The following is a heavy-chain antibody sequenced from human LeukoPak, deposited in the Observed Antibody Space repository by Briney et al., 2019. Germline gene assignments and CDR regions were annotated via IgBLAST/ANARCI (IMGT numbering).Heavy chain of an antibody. CDR2: IYYSGST. J-gene: IGHJ6*02. CDR1: GGSISSYY. Sequence: PSETLSLTCTVSGGSISSYYWSWIRQPPGKGLEWIGYIYYSGSTNYNPSLKSRVTISVDTSKNQFSLKLSSVTAADAAVYYCARDGSLGSSSWPDDYYYGMDVWGQGTTVTVSS. D-gene: IGHD6-13*01. CDR3: ARDGSLGSSSWPDDYYYGMDV. V-gene: IGHV4-59*01.